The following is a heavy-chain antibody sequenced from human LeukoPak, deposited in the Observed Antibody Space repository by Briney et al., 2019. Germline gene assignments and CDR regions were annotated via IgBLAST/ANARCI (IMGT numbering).Heavy chain of an antibody. CDR3: ARVGPPPYYDFWWFDP. Sequence: SETLSLTCTVSGGSISSHYWSWIRQPPGKGLEWIGYIYYSGSTNYNPSLKSRVTISVDTSKNQFSLKLSSVTAADTAVYYCARVGPPPYYDFWWFDPRGQGTLVTVSS. V-gene: IGHV4-59*11. CDR1: GGSISSHY. CDR2: IYYSGST. J-gene: IGHJ5*02. D-gene: IGHD3-3*01.